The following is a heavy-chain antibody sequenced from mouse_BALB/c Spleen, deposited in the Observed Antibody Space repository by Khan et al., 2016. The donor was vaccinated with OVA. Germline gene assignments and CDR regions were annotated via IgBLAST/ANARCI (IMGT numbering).Heavy chain of an antibody. CDR3: ARVYGGDFDY. V-gene: IGHV3-2*02. J-gene: IGHJ2*02. CDR2: ISYSGNT. D-gene: IGHD1-1*01. Sequence: EVQLQESGPGLVQPSQSLSLTCTVTGYSITSDYAWNWIRQFPGNKLEWMGFISYSGNTKYNPFLKSRFSITRDTSRNQFFLQLNSVTAEDTATYYCARVYGGDFDYWGQGTSLTVSS. CDR1: GYSITSDYA.